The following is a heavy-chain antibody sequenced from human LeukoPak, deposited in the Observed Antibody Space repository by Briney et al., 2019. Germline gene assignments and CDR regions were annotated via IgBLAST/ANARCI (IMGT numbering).Heavy chain of an antibody. CDR3: ARVMGRGACDY. CDR1: VGLFRSSHW. D-gene: IGHD1-26*01. Sequence: SDTLSLTCAVSVGLFRSSHWWTRARPPPGKGLEHIGEIYYSRGTNYNPSHKGRVTISVDKSKTRFSLKLSYVSAADTAMYYCARVMGRGACDYWGQGTMVTVAS. CDR2: IYYSRGT. J-gene: IGHJ4*02. V-gene: IGHV4-4*02.